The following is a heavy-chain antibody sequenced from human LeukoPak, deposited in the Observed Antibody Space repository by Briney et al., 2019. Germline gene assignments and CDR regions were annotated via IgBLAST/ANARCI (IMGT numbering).Heavy chain of an antibody. J-gene: IGHJ4*02. CDR2: IYHSGST. V-gene: IGHV4-38-2*01. D-gene: IGHD6-19*01. CDR1: GSSINSGYY. Sequence: PSETLSLTCAVSGSSINSGYYWGWIRQPPGKGLERIGSIYHSGSTYYNPSLKSRVTISVDTSKNHFSLKLSSVTAADTAVYYCARGIDTSGWYDYCGQGTLVTVSS. CDR3: ARGIDTSGWYDY.